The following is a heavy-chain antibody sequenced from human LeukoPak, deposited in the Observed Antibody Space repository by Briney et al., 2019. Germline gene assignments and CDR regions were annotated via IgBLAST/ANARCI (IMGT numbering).Heavy chain of an antibody. CDR3: ARDLSGVTGYTYGRGIDY. V-gene: IGHV3-7*01. D-gene: IGHD5-18*01. J-gene: IGHJ4*02. CDR2: IKKDGSEK. CDR1: GFTFSSYW. Sequence: GGSLRLSCAASGFTFSSYWMSWVGQAPGKGREGGANIKKDGSEKYYVDSVKGRFTISRDNAKTSLYLQMNSLRAEDTAVYYCARDLSGVTGYTYGRGIDYWGQGTLATVSS.